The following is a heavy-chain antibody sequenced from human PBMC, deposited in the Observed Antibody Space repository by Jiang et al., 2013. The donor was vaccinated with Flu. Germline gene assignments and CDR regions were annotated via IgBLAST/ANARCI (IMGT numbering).Heavy chain of an antibody. Sequence: SGAEVKKPGSSVKVSCKASGGTFSSYAISWVRQAPGQGLEWMGGIIPIFGTANYAQKFQGRVTMTRDTSMSTVYMDLSSLTSEDTAVYYCVREFSGGHFDYWGQGTLVTVSS. J-gene: IGHJ4*02. CDR3: VREFSGGHFDY. D-gene: IGHD3-3*02. CDR2: IIPIFGTA. V-gene: IGHV1-69*05. CDR1: GGTFSSYA.